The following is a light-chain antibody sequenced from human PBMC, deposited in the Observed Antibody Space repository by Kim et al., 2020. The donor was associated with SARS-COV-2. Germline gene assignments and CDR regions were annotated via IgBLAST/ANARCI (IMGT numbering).Light chain of an antibody. CDR1: QSISSY. CDR2: AAS. CDR3: QQSYSRPRS. J-gene: IGKJ2*03. V-gene: IGKV1-39*01. Sequence: DIQMTQSPSSLSASVGDRVTITCRASQSISSYLNWYQQKPGKAPKLLIYAASSLQSGVPSRFSGSGSGTDFTLTISSLQPEDFATYYCQQSYSRPRSFGQGTKLEI.